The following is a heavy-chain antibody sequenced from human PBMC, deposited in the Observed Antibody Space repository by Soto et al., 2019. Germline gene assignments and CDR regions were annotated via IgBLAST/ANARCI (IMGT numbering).Heavy chain of an antibody. CDR2: IIPIFGTA. V-gene: IGHV1-69*13. J-gene: IGHJ4*02. Sequence: ASVKVSCKASGGTFSSYAISWVRQAPGQGLEWMGGIIPIFGTANYAQKFQGRVTITADESTSTAYMELSSLRSEDTAVYYCAKAPASGYYTSYYFDYWGQGTLVTVSS. CDR3: AKAPASGYYTSYYFDY. D-gene: IGHD3-3*01. CDR1: GGTFSSYA.